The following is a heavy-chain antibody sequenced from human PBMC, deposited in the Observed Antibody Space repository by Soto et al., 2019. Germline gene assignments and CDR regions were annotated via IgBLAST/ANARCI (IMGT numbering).Heavy chain of an antibody. CDR2: IIPFFGTP. CDR3: ARSTPKSGSYLHIFEY. D-gene: IGHD3-10*01. CDR1: GCTFSRHA. V-gene: IGHV1-69*06. Sequence: WASVKVSCKAAGCTFSRHAISWVRQAPGQGLEWMGGIIPFFGTPNYAQKFQGRVTVTADKSTSTAYMELSSLRSEDTAVYYCARSTPKSGSYLHIFEYWGQGTLVIVSS. J-gene: IGHJ4*02.